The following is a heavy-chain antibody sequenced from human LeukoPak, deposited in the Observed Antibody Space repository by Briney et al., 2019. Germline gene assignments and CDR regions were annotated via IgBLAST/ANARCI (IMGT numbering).Heavy chain of an antibody. Sequence: SVKVSCKASGGTFSSYAISWVRQAPGQGLEWMGGIIPIFGTANYAQKFQGRVTITADESTSTAYMELSSLRSEDTVVYYCARAKRWWLPGVRLYYYYYMDVWGKGTTVTVSS. V-gene: IGHV1-69*01. CDR2: IIPIFGTA. CDR3: ARAKRWWLPGVRLYYYYYMDV. D-gene: IGHD5-12*01. J-gene: IGHJ6*03. CDR1: GGTFSSYA.